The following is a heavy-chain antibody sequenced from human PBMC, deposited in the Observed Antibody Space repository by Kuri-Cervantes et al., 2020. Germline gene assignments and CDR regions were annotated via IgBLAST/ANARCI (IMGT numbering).Heavy chain of an antibody. Sequence: SCTVSGDSISSGNYYWSWIRQPAGKRLEWIGRIHISGTTTYNSSLKSRVTISVDTSKNQFSLKLSSVTAADTAVYYCARGPHCSGGSCYLNWFDPWGQGTLVTVSS. CDR1: GDSISSGNYY. CDR2: IHISGTT. D-gene: IGHD2-15*01. J-gene: IGHJ5*02. V-gene: IGHV4-61*02. CDR3: ARGPHCSGGSCYLNWFDP.